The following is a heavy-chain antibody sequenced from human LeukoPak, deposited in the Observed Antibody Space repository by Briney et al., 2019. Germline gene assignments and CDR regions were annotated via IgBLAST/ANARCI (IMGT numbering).Heavy chain of an antibody. Sequence: GGSLRLSCAASGFTFSSYSMNWVRQAPGKGPEWVSYISSSSSTIYYADSVKGRFTISRDNAKNSLYLQMNSLRAEDTALYYCASDGIAVDRGIGYFDYWGQGTLVTVSS. J-gene: IGHJ4*02. CDR3: ASDGIAVDRGIGYFDY. CDR2: ISSSSSTI. D-gene: IGHD6-13*01. V-gene: IGHV3-48*01. CDR1: GFTFSSYS.